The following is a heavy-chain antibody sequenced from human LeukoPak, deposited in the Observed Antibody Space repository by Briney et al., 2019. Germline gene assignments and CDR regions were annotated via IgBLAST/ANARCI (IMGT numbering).Heavy chain of an antibody. Sequence: ASVKVSCKASGYTFTGYYMHWVRQAPGQGLEWMGWINPNSGGTNYAQKFQGRVTMTRDTSISTAYMELSRLRSDDTAVYYCARDQDGSSWYRDWGQGTLVTVSS. V-gene: IGHV1-2*02. D-gene: IGHD6-13*01. CDR1: GYTFTGYY. CDR3: ARDQDGSSWYRD. CDR2: INPNSGGT. J-gene: IGHJ4*02.